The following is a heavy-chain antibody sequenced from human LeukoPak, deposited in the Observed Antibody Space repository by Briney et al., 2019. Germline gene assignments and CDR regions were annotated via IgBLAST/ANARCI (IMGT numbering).Heavy chain of an antibody. CDR3: ARVGCSGGTCYDY. D-gene: IGHD2-15*01. CDR2: ISSGSNYI. J-gene: IGHJ4*02. V-gene: IGHV3-21*01. CDR1: GFTFSSYS. Sequence: GGSLRLSCAASGFTFSSYSMYWVRQAPGKGLEWVSFISSGSNYIYYIDPVKGRFTISRDNAKNSLYLQMNSLRVEDTAIYCCARVGCSGGTCYDYWGQGTLVTVSS.